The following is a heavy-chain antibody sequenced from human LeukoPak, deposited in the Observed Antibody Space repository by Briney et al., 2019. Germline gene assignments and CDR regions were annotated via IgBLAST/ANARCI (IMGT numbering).Heavy chain of an antibody. Sequence: GGSLRLSCAASGFTFSKYSMTWVRQAPGQGLEWVSFIDTSGTTMYYTDSVKGRFTISRDNAKNSLYLQMNSLKVEDTAIYYCARDNWVDCWGQGTLVTVSS. J-gene: IGHJ5*01. V-gene: IGHV3-48*04. CDR1: GFTFSKYS. CDR3: ARDNWVDC. CDR2: IDTSGTTM.